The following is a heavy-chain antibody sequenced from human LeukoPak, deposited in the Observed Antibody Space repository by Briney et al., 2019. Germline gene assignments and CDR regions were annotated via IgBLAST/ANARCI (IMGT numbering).Heavy chain of an antibody. CDR2: MSVSGDTT. D-gene: IGHD6-19*01. J-gene: IGHJ4*02. CDR3: AKLAGISGWYVYYFDY. Sequence: GGPLRLSCAASGFTFGTHAMTWVRQAPGKGLEWVSGMSVSGDTTYYADSVKGRFTISRDNSKNTLFLQMNSLRAEDTAVYYCAKLAGISGWYVYYFDYWGQGTLVTVS. V-gene: IGHV3-23*01. CDR1: GFTFGTHA.